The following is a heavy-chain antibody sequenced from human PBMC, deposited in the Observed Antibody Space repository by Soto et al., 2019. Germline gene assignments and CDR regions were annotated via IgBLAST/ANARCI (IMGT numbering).Heavy chain of an antibody. V-gene: IGHV4-34*01. J-gene: IGHJ4*02. CDR1: GGSFSGYY. Sequence: SETLSLTCAVYGGSFSGYYWSWIRQPPGKRLKWIGEINHSGSTNYNPSLKSRVTISVDTSKNQFSLKLSSVTAADTAVYFCARGVGYYDILTGYPTSNDYWGQGTLVTVSS. CDR2: INHSGST. CDR3: ARGVGYYDILTGYPTSNDY. D-gene: IGHD3-9*01.